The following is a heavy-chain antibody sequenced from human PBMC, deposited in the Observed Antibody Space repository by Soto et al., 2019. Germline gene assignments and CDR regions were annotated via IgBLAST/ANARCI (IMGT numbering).Heavy chain of an antibody. CDR1: GGSISSGDYY. D-gene: IGHD3-22*01. V-gene: IGHV4-30-4*01. J-gene: IGHJ5*02. CDR3: ARATIYDSSGYSPERFNWFDP. CDR2: IYYSGST. Sequence: SETLSLTCTVSGGSISSGDYYWSWIRQPPGKGLEWIGYIYYSGSTYYNPSLKSRVTISVDTSKNQFSLKLSSVTAADTAVYYCARATIYDSSGYSPERFNWFDPWGQGTLVTVSS.